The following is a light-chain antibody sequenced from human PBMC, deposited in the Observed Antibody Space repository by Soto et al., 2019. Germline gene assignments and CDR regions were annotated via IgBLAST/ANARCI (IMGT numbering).Light chain of an antibody. CDR1: QSISNC. J-gene: IGKJ4*01. Sequence: DIQMTQSPSTLSASVGDRATITCRASQSISNCLAWYQQKPGKAPNLLIYKASSLESGVPSRFSGSGSGTEFTLTISSLQPDDSATYYCQHYNNYPPTFGGGTKVEIK. CDR2: KAS. CDR3: QHYNNYPPT. V-gene: IGKV1-5*03.